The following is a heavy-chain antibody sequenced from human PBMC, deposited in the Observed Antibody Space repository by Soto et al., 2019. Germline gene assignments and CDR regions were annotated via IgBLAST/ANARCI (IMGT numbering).Heavy chain of an antibody. Sequence: EVQLVESGGGLVQPGRSVRLSCAASGFTFDDYGMHWVRQAPGKGLEWVSGISWNSGSIGYADSVKGRFIISRDNAKNSLYLQMNNLRPEDTAFYFCAKVSTTHTFGPLDPWGQGTLVTDSS. V-gene: IGHV3-9*01. J-gene: IGHJ5*02. CDR3: AKVSTTHTFGPLDP. CDR1: GFTFDDYG. CDR2: ISWNSGSI. D-gene: IGHD1-1*01.